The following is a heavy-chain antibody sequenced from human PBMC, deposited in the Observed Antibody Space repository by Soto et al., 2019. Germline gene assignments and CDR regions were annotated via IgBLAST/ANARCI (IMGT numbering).Heavy chain of an antibody. D-gene: IGHD2-2*01. Sequence: QVQLVESGGGVVQPGRSLRLSCAASGFTFSSYGMHWVRQAPGKGLEWVAVISYDGSNKYYADSVKGRFTISRDNSKNTLYLQMNSLRAEDTAVYYCSKAAQLPKVGLDYWGQGTLVTVSS. J-gene: IGHJ4*02. CDR3: SKAAQLPKVGLDY. CDR2: ISYDGSNK. CDR1: GFTFSSYG. V-gene: IGHV3-30*18.